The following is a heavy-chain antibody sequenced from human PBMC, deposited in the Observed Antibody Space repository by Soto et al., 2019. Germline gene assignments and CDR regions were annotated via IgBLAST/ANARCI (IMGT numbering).Heavy chain of an antibody. CDR2: IYTSGST. V-gene: IGHV4-4*07. CDR3: ARHIAAAGTNWFDP. Sequence: PSATLSLTCTVSGGSISSYYWSWIRQPAGKGLEWIGRIYTSGSTNYNPSLKSRVTMSVDTSKNQFSLKLSSVTAADTAVYYCARHIAAAGTNWFDPWGQGTLVTVSS. J-gene: IGHJ5*02. CDR1: GGSISSYY. D-gene: IGHD6-13*01.